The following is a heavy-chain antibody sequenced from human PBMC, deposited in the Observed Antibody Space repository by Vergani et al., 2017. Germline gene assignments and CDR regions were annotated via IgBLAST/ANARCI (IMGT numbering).Heavy chain of an antibody. CDR2: IYTSGST. Sequence: QVQLQESGPGLVKPSQTLSLTCTVSGGSISSGSYYWSWIRQPAGKGLEWIGRIYTSGSTNYNPSLKSRVTISVDTSKNQFSLKLSSVTAADTAVYYCAKGITMVRGVISDWGQGTLVTVSS. J-gene: IGHJ4*02. CDR1: GGSISSGSYY. V-gene: IGHV4-61*02. CDR3: AKGITMVRGVISD. D-gene: IGHD3-10*01.